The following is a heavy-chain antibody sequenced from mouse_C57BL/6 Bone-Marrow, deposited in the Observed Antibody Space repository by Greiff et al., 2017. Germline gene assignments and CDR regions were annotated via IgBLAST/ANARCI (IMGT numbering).Heavy chain of an antibody. CDR3: ASGYHLLPFDY. CDR2: ISYDGSN. Sequence: EVQLQESGPGLVKPSQSLSLTCSVTGYSITSGYYWNWIRQFPGNKLEWMGYISYDGSNNYNPSLKNRISITRDPSKNQFFLKLNSVTTEDTATYYCASGYHLLPFDYWGQGNTLTVSS. V-gene: IGHV3-6*01. J-gene: IGHJ2*01. D-gene: IGHD2-2*01. CDR1: GYSITSGYY.